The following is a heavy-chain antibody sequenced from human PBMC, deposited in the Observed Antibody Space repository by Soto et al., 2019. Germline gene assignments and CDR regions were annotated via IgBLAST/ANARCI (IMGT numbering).Heavy chain of an antibody. V-gene: IGHV4-34*01. D-gene: IGHD3-16*01. CDR3: ARGGGNPASTNDY. Sequence: QVQLQQSGAGLLKPSETLSLTCTVHAGSFSYFYWSWIRQPPGKGLEWIGEIDRRGSTNYNPSLKSRVTISIDTSKTQFSLKLDSVTAADTAVYYCARGGGNPASTNDYWAQGTLVTVSP. CDR1: AGSFSYFY. CDR2: IDRRGST. J-gene: IGHJ4*02.